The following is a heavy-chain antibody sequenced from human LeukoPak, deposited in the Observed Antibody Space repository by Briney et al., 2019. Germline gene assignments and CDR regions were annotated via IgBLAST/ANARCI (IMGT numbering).Heavy chain of an antibody. CDR3: ARDPYDSSGYYYGY. Sequence: GGSLRLSCAASIFTFRDRFMSWIRQPPGKGLQWVSYISSSGSDTYYSNSVKGRFTVSRDNAKNSLYLQMNSLRAEDTAVYYCARDPYDSSGYYYGYWGQRTLVTVSS. V-gene: IGHV3-11*04. CDR1: IFTFRDRF. D-gene: IGHD3-22*01. J-gene: IGHJ4*02. CDR2: ISSSGSDT.